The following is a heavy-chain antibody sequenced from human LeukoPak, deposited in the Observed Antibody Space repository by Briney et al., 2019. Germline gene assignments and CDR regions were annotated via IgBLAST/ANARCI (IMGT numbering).Heavy chain of an antibody. CDR2: IYPGGSDT. CDR1: GYSFTSYW. J-gene: IGHJ4*02. CDR3: ARRGYCSGGSCYAVDY. V-gene: IGHV5-51*01. Sequence: GESLKISCKGSGYSFTSYWIGWVRQMPGKGLEWMGIIYPGGSDTRYSPSFQGQVTISADKSISTAYLQWSSLKASDTAMYYCARRGYCSGGSCYAVDYWGQGTLVTVSS. D-gene: IGHD2-15*01.